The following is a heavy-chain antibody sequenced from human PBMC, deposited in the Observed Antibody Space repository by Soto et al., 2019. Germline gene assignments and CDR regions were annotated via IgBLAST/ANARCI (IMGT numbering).Heavy chain of an antibody. CDR3: ARDPSITMVRGVIVVYYYYGMDV. Sequence: PGGSLRLSCAASGFTFSSYWMHWVRQAPGKGLVWVSRINSDGSSTSYADSVKGRFTISRDNAKNTLYLQMNSLRAEDTAVYYCARDPSITMVRGVIVVYYYYGMDVWGQGTTVTVSS. D-gene: IGHD3-10*01. V-gene: IGHV3-74*01. CDR2: INSDGSST. CDR1: GFTFSSYW. J-gene: IGHJ6*02.